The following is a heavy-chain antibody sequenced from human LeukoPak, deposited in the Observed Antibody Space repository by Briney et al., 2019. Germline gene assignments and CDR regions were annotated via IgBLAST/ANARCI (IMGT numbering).Heavy chain of an antibody. Sequence: EASVKVSCKASGYTFTSYGTSWVRQAPGQGLEWMGWISAYNGNTNYAQKLQGRVTMTTDTSTSTAYMELRSLRSDDTAVYYCARAGYSSGWYPTKAFDYWGQGTLVTVSS. CDR2: ISAYNGNT. CDR3: ARAGYSSGWYPTKAFDY. D-gene: IGHD6-19*01. CDR1: GYTFTSYG. J-gene: IGHJ4*02. V-gene: IGHV1-18*04.